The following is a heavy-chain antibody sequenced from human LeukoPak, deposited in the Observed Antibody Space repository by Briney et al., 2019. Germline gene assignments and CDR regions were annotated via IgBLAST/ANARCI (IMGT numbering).Heavy chain of an antibody. J-gene: IGHJ6*03. CDR1: GGTFSSYA. CDR2: IIPIFGTA. CDR3: AREGHDFWSGYYDYYMDV. V-gene: IGHV1-69*05. D-gene: IGHD3-3*01. Sequence: SVKVSCKASGGTFSSYAISWVRQAPGQGLEWMGGIIPIFGTANYAQKFQGRVTITTDESTSTAYMELSSLRSEDTAVYYCAREGHDFWSGYYDYYMDVWGKGTTVTVSS.